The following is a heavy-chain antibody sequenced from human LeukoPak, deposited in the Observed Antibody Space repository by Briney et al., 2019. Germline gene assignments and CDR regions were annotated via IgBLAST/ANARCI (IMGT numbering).Heavy chain of an antibody. CDR2: IYTSGST. CDR1: GGSIRSGSYY. J-gene: IGHJ4*02. D-gene: IGHD3-3*01. V-gene: IGHV4-61*02. Sequence: PSQTLSLTCTVSGGSIRSGSYYWSWIQQPAGKGLEWIGRIYTSGSTNYNPSLKSRVTISVDTSKNQFSLKLSSVTAADTAVYYCAGYDFWSGYFNYWGQGTLVTVSS. CDR3: AGYDFWSGYFNY.